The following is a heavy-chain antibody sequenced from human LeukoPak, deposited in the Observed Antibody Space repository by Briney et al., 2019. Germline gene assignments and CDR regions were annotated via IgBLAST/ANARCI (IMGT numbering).Heavy chain of an antibody. CDR3: ARQLRWDQYYFDY. Sequence: ASVKVSCKASGYSFISHYMHWVRQAPGQGLEWMGIINPSGGSTSYAQKFQGRVTMTRDTSTSTVYMELSSLRSDDTAVYYCARQLRWDQYYFDYWGQGTLVTVSS. V-gene: IGHV1-46*01. CDR1: GYSFISHY. J-gene: IGHJ4*02. CDR2: INPSGGST. D-gene: IGHD4-23*01.